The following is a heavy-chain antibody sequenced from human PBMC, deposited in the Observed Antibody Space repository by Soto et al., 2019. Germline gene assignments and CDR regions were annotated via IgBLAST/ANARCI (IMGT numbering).Heavy chain of an antibody. CDR2: LKGRNVGGTI. CDR3: TTDFGYSRGQNDY. Sequence: EVQLVESGGGLVKPGGSLRLSCATYGFTFNDAWLSWVRQAPGKGLEWVGRLKGRNVGGTIDYAAPVTCRFTISRDESQSTSPLQMNSLKIGDTAADYCTTDFGYSRGQNDYWGQGALVTVSS. CDR1: GFTFNDAW. V-gene: IGHV3-15*07. D-gene: IGHD6-19*01. J-gene: IGHJ4*02.